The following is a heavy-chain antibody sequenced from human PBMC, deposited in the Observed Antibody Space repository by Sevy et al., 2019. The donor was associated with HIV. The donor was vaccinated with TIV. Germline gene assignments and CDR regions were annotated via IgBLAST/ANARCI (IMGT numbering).Heavy chain of an antibody. J-gene: IGHJ6*02. Sequence: SETLSLTCAVYGGSFSGYYWSWIRQPPGKGLEWIGEINHSGSTNYNPSLKSRVTISVDTSKNQFSLKLSSVTAADTAVYYWARSRRRYDYIWGSYRSGGMDVWGQGTTVTVSS. D-gene: IGHD3-16*02. CDR1: GGSFSGYY. CDR2: INHSGST. V-gene: IGHV4-34*01. CDR3: ARSRRRYDYIWGSYRSGGMDV.